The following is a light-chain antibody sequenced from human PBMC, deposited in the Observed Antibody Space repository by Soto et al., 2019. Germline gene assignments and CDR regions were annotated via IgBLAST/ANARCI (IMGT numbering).Light chain of an antibody. CDR2: AAS. Sequence: DIQVTQSPSSLSASVGVRVTISCRASQSISTYLNWYQHKPGKAPKLLIHAASSLRSGVPSRFSGSGSGTDFTLTISSLQPEDFATYYCQQSYSTPYTFGQGTKLEIK. CDR3: QQSYSTPYT. V-gene: IGKV1-39*01. CDR1: QSISTY. J-gene: IGKJ2*01.